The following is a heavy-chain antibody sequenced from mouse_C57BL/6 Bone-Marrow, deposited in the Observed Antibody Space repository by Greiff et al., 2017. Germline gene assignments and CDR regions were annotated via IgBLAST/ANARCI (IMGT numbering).Heavy chain of an antibody. J-gene: IGHJ2*01. V-gene: IGHV2-2*01. CDR3: AGNSHRAYGSSPYYFDY. Sequence: QVQLKESGPGLVQPSQSLSITCTVSGFSLTSYGVHWVRQSPGKGLEWLGVIWSGGSTDYNAAFISRLSISKDNSKSQVFFKMNSLQADDTAIYYCAGNSHRAYGSSPYYFDYWGQGTTLTVSS. CDR1: GFSLTSYG. CDR2: IWSGGST. D-gene: IGHD1-1*01.